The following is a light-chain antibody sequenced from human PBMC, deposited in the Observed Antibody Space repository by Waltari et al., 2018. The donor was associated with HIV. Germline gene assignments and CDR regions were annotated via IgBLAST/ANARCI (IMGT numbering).Light chain of an antibody. V-gene: IGLV2-14*03. CDR1: SGDVGDHNS. Sequence: QSALTQPASVSGSPGQSITLSCTGTSGDVGDHNSVSWYQQQPGKAPTLMIYAVNDRPSGSSDRFSGSKSGNTASLTISGLRAEDEADYYCSSYSRSYTLVFGTGTRVTVL. CDR3: SSYSRSYTLV. J-gene: IGLJ1*01. CDR2: AVN.